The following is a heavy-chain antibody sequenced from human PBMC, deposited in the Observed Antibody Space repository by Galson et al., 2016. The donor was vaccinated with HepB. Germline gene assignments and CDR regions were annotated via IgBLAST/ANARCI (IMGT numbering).Heavy chain of an antibody. J-gene: IGHJ4*02. V-gene: IGHV6-1*01. D-gene: IGHD7-27*01. CDR3: ARSYLLGRGFGW. CDR2: TFYRSNWQN. CDR1: GDSVSSNSAG. Sequence: CAISGDSVSSNSAGWNWIRQSPSRGLEWLGRTFYRSNWQNDYAESVKSRITINPDTYQNQFSLQLNSVTPEDTPVYYCARSYLLGRGFGWWGQGTLVTVSS.